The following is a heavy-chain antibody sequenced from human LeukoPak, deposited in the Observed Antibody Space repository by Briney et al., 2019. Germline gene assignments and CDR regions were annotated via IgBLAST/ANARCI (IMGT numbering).Heavy chain of an antibody. V-gene: IGHV3-30-3*01. CDR3: ARDMAGFDY. CDR1: GFTFSSYA. J-gene: IGHJ4*02. CDR2: ISYDGSNK. D-gene: IGHD5-24*01. Sequence: GGSLRLSCAASGFTFSSYAMHWVRQAPGKGLEWVAVISYDGSNKYYADSVKGRFTISRDNSKNTLYLQMYSLRAEDTAVYYCARDMAGFDYWGQGTLVTVSS.